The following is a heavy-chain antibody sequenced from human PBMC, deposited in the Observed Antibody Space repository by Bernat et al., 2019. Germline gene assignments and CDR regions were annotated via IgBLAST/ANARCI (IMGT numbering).Heavy chain of an antibody. D-gene: IGHD5-24*01. Sequence: QVQLVQSGAEVKKPGSSVKVSCKASGGTFSSYAISWVRQAPGQGLEWMGGIIPIFGTANYAQKVQGRVTITADKSTSTAYMELSSLRSEEAAVYYWARSVGMATSRYCQHWGQGTLVTVSS. CDR3: ARSVGMATSRYCQH. CDR1: GGTFSSYA. V-gene: IGHV1-69*06. CDR2: IIPIFGTA. J-gene: IGHJ1*01.